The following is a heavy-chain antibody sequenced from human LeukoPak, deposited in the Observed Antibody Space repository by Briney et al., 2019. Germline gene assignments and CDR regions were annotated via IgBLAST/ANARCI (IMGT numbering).Heavy chain of an antibody. J-gene: IGHJ4*02. Sequence: GGSLRLSCTTSGFIFSNYGMHWVRQAPGKGLEWVAVISYDGSNKYYADSVKGRFTISRDNSKNTLYLQMNSLRADDTAVYYCAKSGYNRFDYWGQGTLVTVSS. CDR2: ISYDGSNK. CDR3: AKSGYNRFDY. V-gene: IGHV3-30*12. CDR1: GFIFSNYG. D-gene: IGHD5-24*01.